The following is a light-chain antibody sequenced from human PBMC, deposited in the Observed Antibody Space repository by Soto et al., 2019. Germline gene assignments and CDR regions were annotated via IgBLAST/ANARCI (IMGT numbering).Light chain of an antibody. CDR2: EVS. V-gene: IGLV2-14*01. CDR1: SSDIGGYNY. Sequence: QSVLTQPASVSGSPGQSITISCTGGSSDIGGYNYVSWFQQHPGKAPKLMIYEVSNRPSGVSNRFSGSKSGNTASLTISGLQAEDEADYYCSSYTSSSTLVVFGGGTQLTVL. J-gene: IGLJ2*01. CDR3: SSYTSSSTLVV.